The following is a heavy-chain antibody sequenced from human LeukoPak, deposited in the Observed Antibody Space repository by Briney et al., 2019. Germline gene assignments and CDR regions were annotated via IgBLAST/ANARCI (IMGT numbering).Heavy chain of an antibody. CDR1: GYTFTSYY. CDR2: INPSGGST. V-gene: IGHV1-46*01. Sequence: ASVKVSCKASGYTFTSYYMHWVRQAPGQGLEWMGIINPSGGSTNYAQKFQGRVSMTRDTSTSTVYMELRSLRSEDTAVYYCARVYRGYSQEVGYWGQGTLVTVSS. CDR3: ARVYRGYSQEVGY. J-gene: IGHJ4*02. D-gene: IGHD5-18*01.